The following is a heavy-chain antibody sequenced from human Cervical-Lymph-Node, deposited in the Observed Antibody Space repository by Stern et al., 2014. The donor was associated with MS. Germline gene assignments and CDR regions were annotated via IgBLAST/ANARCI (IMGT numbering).Heavy chain of an antibody. V-gene: IGHV5-51*01. CDR3: ARAPSDYYGLDV. Sequence: VQLVQSGAEVKKPGESLKISCKGSGYRFSNYWIAWVRQMPGKGLEWMGIMRPGDSQIRYSPSFQGQVPFSVVQSITTAYLHCSGLKASDTAIYYRARAPSDYYGLDVWGQGPTVTVSS. CDR1: GYRFSNYW. J-gene: IGHJ6*02. CDR2: MRPGDSQI.